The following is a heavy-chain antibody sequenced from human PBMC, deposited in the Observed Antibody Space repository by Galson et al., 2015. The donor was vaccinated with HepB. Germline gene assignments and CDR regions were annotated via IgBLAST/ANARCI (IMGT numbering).Heavy chain of an antibody. CDR2: ISSSGGTI. CDR3: ARVCRDRYNWNYGYYYYYMDV. CDR1: GLNYSDYY. Sequence: SLRLSSAASGLNYSDYYLIWIRQAPRKGLEWVSYISSSGGTIYYADSVKGRFTIFRDNAKNSLYLQMNSLRAEYTAVYYCARVCRDRYNWNYGYYYYYMDVWGKGTTVTVSS. J-gene: IGHJ6*03. D-gene: IGHD1-7*01. V-gene: IGHV3-11*01.